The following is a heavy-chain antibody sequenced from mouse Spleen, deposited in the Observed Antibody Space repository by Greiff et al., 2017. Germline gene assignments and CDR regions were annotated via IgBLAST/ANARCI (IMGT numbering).Heavy chain of an antibody. V-gene: IGHV1-82*01. CDR2: IYPGDGDT. CDR1: GYAFSSSW. D-gene: IGHD3-1*01. J-gene: IGHJ2*01. CDR3: AREEAARATDY. Sequence: VQLQQSGPELVKPGASVKISCKASGYAFSSSWMNWVKQRPGKGLEWIGRIYPGDGDTNYNGKFKGKATLTADKSSSTAYMQLSSLTSEDSAVYFCAREEAARATDYWGQGTTLTVSS.